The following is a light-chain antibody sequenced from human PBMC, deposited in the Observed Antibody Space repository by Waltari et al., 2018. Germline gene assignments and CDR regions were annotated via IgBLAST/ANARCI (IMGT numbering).Light chain of an antibody. CDR3: QAWDRRSVV. V-gene: IGLV3-1*01. CDR2: QDM. J-gene: IGLJ2*01. CDR1: NLSFKY. Sequence: YDLSQPPSVSVSLGEAAAISCSGENLSFKYASWYRQRPGQSPELLIFQDMKRPSGVPERISGSNSGHTATLTISGTQALDEADYYCQAWDRRSVVFGGGTKLIVL.